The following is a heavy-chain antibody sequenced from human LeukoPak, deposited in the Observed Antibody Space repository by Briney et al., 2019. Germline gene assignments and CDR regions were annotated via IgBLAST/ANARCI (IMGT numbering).Heavy chain of an antibody. CDR2: ISYDGGNK. D-gene: IGHD2-15*01. Sequence: GGSLRLSCAASGFTFSSYGMHWVRQAPGKGLEWVAVISYDGGNKYYADSVKGRFTISRDNSKNSLYLQVNSLRAEDTAVYYCARVVYCSGGTCHIFAFDIWGQGTMVTVSA. V-gene: IGHV3-30*03. J-gene: IGHJ3*02. CDR1: GFTFSSYG. CDR3: ARVVYCSGGTCHIFAFDI.